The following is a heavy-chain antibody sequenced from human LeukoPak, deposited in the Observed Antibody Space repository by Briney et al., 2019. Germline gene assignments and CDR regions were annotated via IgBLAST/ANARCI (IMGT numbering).Heavy chain of an antibody. J-gene: IGHJ4*02. CDR3: ARDPFDYYGPYYFDY. D-gene: IGHD3-3*01. V-gene: IGHV3-33*01. CDR1: GFTFSNSG. Sequence: GGSLRLSCAASGFTFSNSGMHWVRQAPGKGLEWVAVIRYDGTNAYYADSVRGRFTISRDNSNNTLYLQMNSLRAEDTAVYYCARDPFDYYGPYYFDYWGQGSLVTVSS. CDR2: IRYDGTNA.